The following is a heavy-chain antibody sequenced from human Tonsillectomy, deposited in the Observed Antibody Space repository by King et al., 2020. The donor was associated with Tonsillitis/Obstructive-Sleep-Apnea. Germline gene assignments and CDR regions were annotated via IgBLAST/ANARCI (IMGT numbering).Heavy chain of an antibody. J-gene: IGHJ4*02. V-gene: IGHV1-18*01. Sequence: VQLVESGAEVKKPGASVKVSCKASGYTFTSYGISWVRQAPGQGLEGMGWISAYNGNTNYAQKLQGRVTMTTDTYTSAAYIELRSLRSDDTAVYYGAIAGISIFGVVTVFDYWGQGTLVTVSS. CDR1: GYTFTSYG. CDR3: AIAGISIFGVVTVFDY. D-gene: IGHD3-3*01. CDR2: ISAYNGNT.